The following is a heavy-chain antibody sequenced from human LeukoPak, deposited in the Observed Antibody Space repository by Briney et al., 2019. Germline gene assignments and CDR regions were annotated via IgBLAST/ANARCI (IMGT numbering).Heavy chain of an antibody. CDR1: GFTFSSYW. CDR3: ARESYCSGGSCYSGRAFDI. V-gene: IGHV3-74*01. D-gene: IGHD2-15*01. Sequence: GGSLRLSCAASGFTFSSYWMHWVRQAPGKGLVWVSRINTDGSSTTYADSVKGRFTISRDSAKNTLYLQMNSLRAEDTAVYYCARESYCSGGSCYSGRAFDIWGQGTMVTVSS. CDR2: INTDGSST. J-gene: IGHJ3*02.